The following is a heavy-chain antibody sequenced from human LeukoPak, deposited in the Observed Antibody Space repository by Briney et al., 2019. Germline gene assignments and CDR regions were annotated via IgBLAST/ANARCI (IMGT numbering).Heavy chain of an antibody. CDR3: ARERVVVTAIEDCYYGMDV. Sequence: GGSLRLSCAASGFTFSSYWMHWVRQAPGKGLVWVSRINSDGSSTSYAVSVKGRFTISRDNAKNTLYLQMNSLRAEDTAVYYCARERVVVTAIEDCYYGMDVWGQGTTVTVSS. J-gene: IGHJ6*02. V-gene: IGHV3-74*01. CDR2: INSDGSST. CDR1: GFTFSSYW. D-gene: IGHD2-21*02.